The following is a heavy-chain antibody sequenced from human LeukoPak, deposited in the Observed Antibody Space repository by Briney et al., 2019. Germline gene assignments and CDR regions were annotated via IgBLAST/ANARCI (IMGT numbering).Heavy chain of an antibody. CDR3: ATQGRSSWYFGRAWFDP. Sequence: SETLSLTCAVYGGSFSGYYWSWIRRPPGKGLEWIGEINHSGSTNYNPSLKSRVTISVDTSKNQFSLKLSSVTAADTAVYYCATQGRSSWYFGRAWFDPWGQGTLVTVSS. CDR2: INHSGST. D-gene: IGHD6-13*01. V-gene: IGHV4-34*01. CDR1: GGSFSGYY. J-gene: IGHJ5*02.